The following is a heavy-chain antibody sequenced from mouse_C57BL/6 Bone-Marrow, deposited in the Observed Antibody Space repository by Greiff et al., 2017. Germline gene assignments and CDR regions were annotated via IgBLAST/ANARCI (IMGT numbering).Heavy chain of an antibody. CDR2: IDPENGDT. CDR1: GFNIKDDY. D-gene: IGHD5-1*01. Sequence: VQLQQSGAELVRPGASVKLSCTASGFNIKDDYMHWVKQRPEQGLEWIGWIDPENGDTEYASKFQGKATITADPSSNTAYLQLSSLTSEDTAVYYCTTLTYYFDYWGQGTTLTVSS. J-gene: IGHJ2*01. V-gene: IGHV14-4*01. CDR3: TTLTYYFDY.